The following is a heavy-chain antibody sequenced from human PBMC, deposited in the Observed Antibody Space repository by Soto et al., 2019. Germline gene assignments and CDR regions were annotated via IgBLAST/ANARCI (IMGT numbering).Heavy chain of an antibody. CDR1: GFTFSSQW. V-gene: IGHV3-74*03. J-gene: IGHJ4*02. CDR3: VRDIR. CDR2: INSDGSRI. Sequence: EVQLVESGGGLVQPGGSLRLSCAASGFTFSSQWMYWVRQRPGKGPVWVSYINSDGSRIAYADSVKGRFTISRDNAKNTLYLQMNSLRVEDTAVYYCVRDIRWGRGTRVTVSS.